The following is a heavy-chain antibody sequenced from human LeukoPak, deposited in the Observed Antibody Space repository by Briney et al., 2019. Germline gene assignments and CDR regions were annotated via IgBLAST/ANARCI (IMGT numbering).Heavy chain of an antibody. CDR1: GFTFDDYG. CDR3: AREIGISIAARGGFDY. Sequence: GGSLRLSCAASGFTFDDYGMSWVRQAPGKRLEWVSNLNWNGGRTGYADSVKGRFTISRDNAKNSLYLQMNSLRAEDTALYYCAREIGISIAARGGFDYWGQGTLVTVSS. D-gene: IGHD6-6*01. J-gene: IGHJ4*02. CDR2: LNWNGGRT. V-gene: IGHV3-20*04.